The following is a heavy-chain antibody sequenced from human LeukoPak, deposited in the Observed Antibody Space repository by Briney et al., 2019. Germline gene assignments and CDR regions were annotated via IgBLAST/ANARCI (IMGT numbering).Heavy chain of an antibody. J-gene: IGHJ6*02. CDR1: GYTFAGYY. D-gene: IGHD3-10*01. V-gene: IGHV1-2*02. CDR3: SRTDGSGLYYYYSGMDF. CDR2: INPNSGGT. Sequence: ASVKVSCKASGYTFAGYYIHWVRQAPGQGPEWMGWINPNSGGTNFAQKFQGRVTMTRDTSISTAYMELSRLRSDDTAVYYCSRTDGSGLYYYYSGMDFWGQGTTVTVS.